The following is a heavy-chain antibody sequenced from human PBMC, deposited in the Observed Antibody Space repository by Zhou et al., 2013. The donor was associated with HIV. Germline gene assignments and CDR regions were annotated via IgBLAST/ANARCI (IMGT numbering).Heavy chain of an antibody. J-gene: IGHJ4*02. Sequence: QVQLVQSGAEVKKPGSSVKVSCKASGGTFNNYAISWVRQAPGQGLEWMGGNIPLFARGNYAQKFQDRVQMTTDESTRTAYMELTSLTSEDTAIYYCASRYCTSANCHGYFDYWGQGTLVTVSS. V-gene: IGHV1-69*05. D-gene: IGHD2-2*01. CDR2: NIPLFARG. CDR3: ASRYCTSANCHGYFDY. CDR1: GGTFNNYA.